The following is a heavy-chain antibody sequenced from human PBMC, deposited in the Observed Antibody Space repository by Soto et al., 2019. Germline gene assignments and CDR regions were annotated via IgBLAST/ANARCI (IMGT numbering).Heavy chain of an antibody. Sequence: DVQLVESGGGLIQPGGSLRLSCTVFGLTVSGKKYLAWVRQAPGKGLEWVSALYDVDGTYYADSVKGRFTTSGDSSKTSVYLRMNSLRPDDTAVYFCATCHQRQHAYDICCQGTAVTVSS. CDR2: LYDVDGT. CDR3: ATCHQRQHAYDI. J-gene: IGHJ3*02. V-gene: IGHV3-53*01. CDR1: GLTVSGKKY.